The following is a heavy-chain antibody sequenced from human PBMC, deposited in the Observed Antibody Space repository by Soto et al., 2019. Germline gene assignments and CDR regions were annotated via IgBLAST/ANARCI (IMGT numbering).Heavy chain of an antibody. CDR1: GFTFSTYA. CDR3: AKDHWGSY. Sequence: GGSLRLSCAASGFTFSTYAMSWVRQAPGKGLEWVSAISSNGGSSYYADSVKGRFTISRDNSKNTLYLQMNSLRAKDTALYYCAKDHWGSYSGQGTLVTVSS. D-gene: IGHD3-16*01. CDR2: ISSNGGSS. J-gene: IGHJ4*02. V-gene: IGHV3-23*01.